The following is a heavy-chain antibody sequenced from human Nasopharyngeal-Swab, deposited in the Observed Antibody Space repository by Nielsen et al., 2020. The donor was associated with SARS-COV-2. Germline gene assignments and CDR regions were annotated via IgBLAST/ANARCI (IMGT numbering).Heavy chain of an antibody. CDR3: AKASSGWYSDAFDI. CDR1: GFTFDDYA. V-gene: IGHV3-9*01. D-gene: IGHD6-19*01. CDR2: ISWNSGSI. Sequence: SLKISCAASGFTFDDYAMHWVRQAPGKGLEWVSGISWNSGSIGYADSVKGRFTISRDNAKNSLYLQMNSLRAEDTALYYCAKASSGWYSDAFDIWGQGTVVTVSS. J-gene: IGHJ3*02.